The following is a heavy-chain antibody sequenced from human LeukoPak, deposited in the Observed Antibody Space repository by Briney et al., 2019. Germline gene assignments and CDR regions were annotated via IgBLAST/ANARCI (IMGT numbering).Heavy chain of an antibody. D-gene: IGHD6-13*01. V-gene: IGHV4-59*01. Sequence: NSSETLSLTCTVSGGSISSYYWSWIRQPPGKGLEWIGYIYYSGSTNYNPSLKSRVTISVDTSKNQFSLKLTSVTAADTAVYYCAGHSSSADYWGQGTLVTVSS. CDR1: GGSISSYY. CDR3: AGHSSSADY. CDR2: IYYSGST. J-gene: IGHJ4*02.